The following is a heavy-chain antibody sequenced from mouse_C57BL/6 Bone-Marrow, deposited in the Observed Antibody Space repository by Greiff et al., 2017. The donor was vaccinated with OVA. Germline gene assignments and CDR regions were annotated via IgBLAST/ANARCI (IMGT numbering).Heavy chain of an antibody. CDR2: IYPGDGDT. D-gene: IGHD1-1*01. V-gene: IGHV1-80*01. CDR3: AREEDYGSSPFYFDY. Sequence: VQLQQSGAELVKPGASVKISCKASGYAFSSYWMNWVKQRPGKGLEWIGQIYPGDGDTNYNGKFKGKATLTADKSSSTAYMQLSSLTSGDSAVYFCAREEDYGSSPFYFDYWGQGTTLTVSS. CDR1: GYAFSSYW. J-gene: IGHJ2*01.